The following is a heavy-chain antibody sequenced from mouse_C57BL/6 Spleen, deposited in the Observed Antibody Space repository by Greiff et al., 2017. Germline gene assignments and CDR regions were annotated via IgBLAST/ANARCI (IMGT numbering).Heavy chain of an antibody. CDR3: ASAYYSNSAWFAY. Sequence: QVQLQQPGAELVMPGASVKLSCTASGYTFTSYWMHWVKQRPGQGLEWIGEIDPSDSYTNYNQKFKGNSTLTVDKSSSTAYMQLSSLTSEDSAVYYCASAYYSNSAWFAYWGQGTLVTVSA. CDR2: IDPSDSYT. CDR1: GYTFTSYW. J-gene: IGHJ3*01. D-gene: IGHD2-5*01. V-gene: IGHV1-69*01.